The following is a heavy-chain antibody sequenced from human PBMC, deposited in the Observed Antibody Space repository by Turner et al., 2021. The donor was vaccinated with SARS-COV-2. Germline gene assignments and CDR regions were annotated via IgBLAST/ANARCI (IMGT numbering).Heavy chain of an antibody. CDR1: GYTFTSYY. Sequence: QVQLVQSGAAVKKPGASLKVSCKASGYTFTSYYMHWVRQAPGQGLEWMGIINPSGGSTSYAQKFQGRVTMTRDTSTSTVYMELSSLRSEDTAVYYCARDPTTTVTVDDYYYGMDVWGQGTTVTVSS. CDR2: INPSGGST. CDR3: ARDPTTTVTVDDYYYGMDV. J-gene: IGHJ6*02. V-gene: IGHV1-46*01. D-gene: IGHD4-17*01.